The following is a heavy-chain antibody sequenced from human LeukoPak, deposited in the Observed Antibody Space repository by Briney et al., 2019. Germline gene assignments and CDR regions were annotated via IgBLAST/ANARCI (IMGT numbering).Heavy chain of an antibody. Sequence: SETLSLTCAVYGGSFSGYYWSWIRQPPGKGLEWIGEINHSGSTNYNPSLKSRVTISVGTSKNQFSLKLSSVTAADTAVYYCAREKAAAATDYWGQGTLVTVSS. V-gene: IGHV4-34*01. CDR1: GGSFSGYY. CDR2: INHSGST. CDR3: AREKAAAATDY. J-gene: IGHJ4*02. D-gene: IGHD6-13*01.